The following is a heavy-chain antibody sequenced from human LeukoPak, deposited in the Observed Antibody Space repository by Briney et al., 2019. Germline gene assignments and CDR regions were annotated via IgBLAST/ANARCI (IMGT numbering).Heavy chain of an antibody. Sequence: GGSLRLSCAASGFTFSSYAMSWVRQAPGKGLEWVSSISSSSGYIYYADSVKGRFIISRDNAKNSLYLQMNSLRAEDTAVYYCARVSKDCTNGVCCDYWGQGTLVTVSS. CDR1: GFTFSSYA. CDR2: ISSSSGYI. V-gene: IGHV3-21*01. D-gene: IGHD2-8*01. J-gene: IGHJ4*02. CDR3: ARVSKDCTNGVCCDY.